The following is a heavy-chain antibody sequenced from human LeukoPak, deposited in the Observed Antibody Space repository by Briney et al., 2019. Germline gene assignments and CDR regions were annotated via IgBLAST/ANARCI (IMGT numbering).Heavy chain of an antibody. V-gene: IGHV1-2*06. Sequence: GASVKVSCKASGYAFTGYYMHWVGQAPGQGLEWMGRINPNSGGTNYAQKFQGRVTRTRDTSITTAYMELGSLRSDDTAVYYCATDAWGYYDGSGYYRQADYWGQGTLVTVSS. CDR3: ATDAWGYYDGSGYYRQADY. CDR1: GYAFTGYY. D-gene: IGHD3-22*01. CDR2: INPNSGGT. J-gene: IGHJ4*02.